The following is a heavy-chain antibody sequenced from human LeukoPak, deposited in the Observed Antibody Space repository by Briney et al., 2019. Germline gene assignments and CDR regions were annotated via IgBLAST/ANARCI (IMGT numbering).Heavy chain of an antibody. CDR1: GFTFSNAW. Sequence: KSGGSLRLSCAASGFTFSNAWVHWVRQAPGKGLEWVGRIKSKTGGGTTDYAAPVKGRFTISRDESENTLYLQMNSLKNEHTAVYFCTTDGLRDMTSTGTLYGMDVWGQGTTVTVSS. D-gene: IGHD1-7*01. CDR3: TTDGLRDMTSTGTLYGMDV. V-gene: IGHV3-15*07. CDR2: IKSKTGGGTT. J-gene: IGHJ6*02.